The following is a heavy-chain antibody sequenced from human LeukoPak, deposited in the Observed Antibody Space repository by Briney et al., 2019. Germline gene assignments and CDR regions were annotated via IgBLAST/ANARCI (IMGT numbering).Heavy chain of an antibody. D-gene: IGHD6-13*01. CDR3: AREGQPYNWFDP. V-gene: IGHV3-30*01. CDR1: GFTFSSYA. J-gene: IGHJ5*02. CDR2: ISYDGSNK. Sequence: GRSLRLSCAASGFTFSSYAMHWVRQAPGRGLGWVAVISYDGSNKYYADSVKGRFTISRDDSKKTLYLQMNSLRAEDTAVYYCAREGQPYNWFDPWGQGTLVTVSS.